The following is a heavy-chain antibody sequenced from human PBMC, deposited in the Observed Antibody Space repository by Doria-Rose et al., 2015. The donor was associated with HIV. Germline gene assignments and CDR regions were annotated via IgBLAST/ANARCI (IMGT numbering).Heavy chain of an antibody. CDR1: GVSLSSPGMG. CDR2: IFSDDER. Sequence: QVQLGQSGPMLVKPTATLTLTCTVSGVSLSSPGMGVSWIRQPTGKALEWLAKIFSDDERSYKTPLKSRLTISRCTSKSQVVLTMTDMDPVDTATYYCARIKSSRWYHKYYFDFWGQGTLVIVSA. CDR3: ARIKSSRWYHKYYFDF. V-gene: IGHV2-26*01. J-gene: IGHJ4*02. D-gene: IGHD6-13*01.